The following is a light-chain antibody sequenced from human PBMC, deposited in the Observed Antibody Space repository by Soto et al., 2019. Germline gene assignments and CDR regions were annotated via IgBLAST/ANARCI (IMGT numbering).Light chain of an antibody. V-gene: IGKV1-12*01. CDR2: GAS. J-gene: IGKJ4*02. CDR1: QDISVW. CDR3: QQANSFPPT. Sequence: DIQVTQSPSSVSASLGDRVTITFRTDQDISVWITWYQQKPGRAPKRLIQGASTLQRGVPSRFSGSGSGTEFTLTISSLQAEDLATYFCQQANSFPPTFGGGTKVDIK.